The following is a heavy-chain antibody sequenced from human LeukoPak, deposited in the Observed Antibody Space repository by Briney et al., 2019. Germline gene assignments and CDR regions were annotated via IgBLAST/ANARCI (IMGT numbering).Heavy chain of an antibody. Sequence: GGSLRLSCAASGFTFSSYGMHWVRQAPGKGLEWVAVISYDGSNKYYADSVKSRFTISRDNSKDTLYLQMNSLRAGDTAVYYCAKAYGDYWPHYYYYGMDVWGQGTTVTVSS. CDR3: AKAYGDYWPHYYYYGMDV. D-gene: IGHD4-17*01. CDR1: GFTFSSYG. CDR2: ISYDGSNK. V-gene: IGHV3-30*18. J-gene: IGHJ6*02.